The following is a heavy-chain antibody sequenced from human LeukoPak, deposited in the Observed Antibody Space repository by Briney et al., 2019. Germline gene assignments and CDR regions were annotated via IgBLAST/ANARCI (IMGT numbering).Heavy chain of an antibody. CDR2: ISYDGSNK. CDR1: GFTLSSYA. Sequence: PGGSLRLSCAASGFTLSSYAMHWVRLAPGKGLEWVAVISYDGSNKYYADSVMGRFTISRDNSKNTLYLQMNSLRAEDTAVYYCARAGLVDTAMVFDYWGQGTLVTVSS. CDR3: ARAGLVDTAMVFDY. V-gene: IGHV3-30-3*01. D-gene: IGHD5-18*01. J-gene: IGHJ4*02.